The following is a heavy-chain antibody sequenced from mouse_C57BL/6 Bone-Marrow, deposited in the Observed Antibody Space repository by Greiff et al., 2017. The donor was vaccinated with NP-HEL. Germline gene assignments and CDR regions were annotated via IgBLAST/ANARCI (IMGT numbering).Heavy chain of an antibody. CDR2: IRNKANGYTT. CDR1: GFTFTDYY. V-gene: IGHV7-4*01. CDR3: VKANWDEGYYYAMDY. D-gene: IGHD4-1*01. Sequence: EVMLVESGGGLVQPGASLRLSCAASGFTFTDYYMSWVRQPPGKAPEWLALIRNKANGYTTEYTASVKGRFTISRDNSQNILYLQMNTLRAEDSATYYCVKANWDEGYYYAMDYWGQGTSVTVSS. J-gene: IGHJ4*01.